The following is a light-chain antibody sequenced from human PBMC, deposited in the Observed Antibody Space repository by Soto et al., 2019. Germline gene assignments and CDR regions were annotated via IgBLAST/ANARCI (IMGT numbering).Light chain of an antibody. CDR2: DAS. Sequence: AIQLTQSPSSLSASVGDRVTITCRASQGISSALAWYQQKPGKAPKLLIYDASSLESGVPSRFSGSGSGTDFTLTISSLQPEDFATYYCQQFNRSYTFGQGTKLEIK. CDR1: QGISSA. CDR3: QQFNRSYT. J-gene: IGKJ2*01. V-gene: IGKV1-13*02.